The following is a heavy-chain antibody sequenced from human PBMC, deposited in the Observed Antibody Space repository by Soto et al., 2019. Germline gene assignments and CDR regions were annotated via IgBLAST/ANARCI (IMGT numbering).Heavy chain of an antibody. D-gene: IGHD3-10*01. CDR1: GDSISSYY. J-gene: IGHJ5*02. CDR2: ISYTGST. CDR3: ASVGELPVWFDP. Sequence: QLQLQESGPGLVKPSETLSLTCTVSGDSISSYYWSWIRQPPGKGLEWIGYISYTGSTIYNPSLDSRATISLDTSKNQVSLSLSSVTVADTAMYYCASVGELPVWFDPWGRGTLVTVSS. V-gene: IGHV4-59*13.